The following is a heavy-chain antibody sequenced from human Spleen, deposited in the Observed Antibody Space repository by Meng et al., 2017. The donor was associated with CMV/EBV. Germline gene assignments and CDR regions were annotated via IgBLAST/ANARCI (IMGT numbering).Heavy chain of an antibody. CDR3: ARDFPYCSGGSCYSDYFDY. Sequence: SETLSLTCTVSGGSISSYYWSWIRQPPGKGLEWIGYIYYSGSTNYNPSLKSRVTTSVDTSKNQFSLKLSSVTAADTAVYYCARDFPYCSGGSCYSDYFDYWGQGTLVTVSS. D-gene: IGHD2-15*01. CDR1: GGSISSYY. J-gene: IGHJ4*02. V-gene: IGHV4-59*01. CDR2: IYYSGST.